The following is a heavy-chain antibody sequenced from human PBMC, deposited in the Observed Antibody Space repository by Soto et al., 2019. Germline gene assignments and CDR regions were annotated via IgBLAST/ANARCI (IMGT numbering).Heavy chain of an antibody. V-gene: IGHV3-7*01. CDR1: GFTFRSYW. D-gene: IGHD5-12*01. J-gene: IGHJ4*02. CDR2: IKQDGSDK. CDR3: ARDLRMPVDLVAPDYFDR. Sequence: GGSLRLSCAASGFTFRSYWMSWVRQVPGKGLEWVANIKQDGSDKYYVDSVEGRFTISRDNAKDSLWLQMNSLRADDTAVYYCARDLRMPVDLVAPDYFDRWGQGTLVTVSS.